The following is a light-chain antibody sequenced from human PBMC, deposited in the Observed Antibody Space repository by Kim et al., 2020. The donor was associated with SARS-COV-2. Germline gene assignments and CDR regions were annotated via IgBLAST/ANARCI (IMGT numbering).Light chain of an antibody. V-gene: IGKV3-15*01. CDR2: GAS. CDR1: QSVSSK. Sequence: VSPGERATLSCRASQSVSSKLAWYQQKPGQAPRLLIYGASTRATGIPARFTGSVSGTEFTLTISSLQSGDFGVYYCQQYKNWRTFGQGTKVDIK. CDR3: QQYKNWRT. J-gene: IGKJ1*01.